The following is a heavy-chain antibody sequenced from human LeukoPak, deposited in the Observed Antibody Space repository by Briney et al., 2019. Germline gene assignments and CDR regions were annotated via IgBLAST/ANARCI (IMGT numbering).Heavy chain of an antibody. V-gene: IGHV3-33*01. CDR2: IWYDGSNK. CDR1: GFTFSSYG. D-gene: IGHD5-24*01. Sequence: GGSLRLSCAASGFTFSSYGMHWVRQAPGKGLEWVAVIWYDGSNKYYADSVKGRFTISRDNSKNTLYLQMNSLRAEDTAVYYCAGAGARWLQLGRYFDYWGQGTLVTVSS. J-gene: IGHJ4*02. CDR3: AGAGARWLQLGRYFDY.